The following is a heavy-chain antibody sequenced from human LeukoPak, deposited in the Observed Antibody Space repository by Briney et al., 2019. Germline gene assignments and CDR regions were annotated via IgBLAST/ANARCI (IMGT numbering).Heavy chain of an antibody. J-gene: IGHJ4*02. D-gene: IGHD2-2*01. CDR1: GSSISNGFF. Sequence: SETLSLTCNVSGSSISNGFFWAWIRQSPGKGLEWIGSIQNSGDSYYNPSLKSRTTMSVDTSKNQFSLKLTSVTAADTAVFYCARGMGRFCTSSSCYLSFVYWGQGTLVTVSS. CDR3: ARGMGRFCTSSSCYLSFVY. CDR2: IQNSGDS. V-gene: IGHV4-38-2*02.